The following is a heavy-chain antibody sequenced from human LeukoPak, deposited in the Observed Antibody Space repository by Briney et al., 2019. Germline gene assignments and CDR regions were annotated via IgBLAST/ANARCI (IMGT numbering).Heavy chain of an antibody. CDR1: GYTFTSYG. Sequence: ASVKVSCKASGYTFTSYGISWVRQAPGQGLEWMGWISAYNGNTNYAQKLQGRVTMTTDTSTSTAYMELRSLRSDDTAVYYCARDPSPYGSGPLRWFDPWGQGTLVTVSS. V-gene: IGHV1-18*01. J-gene: IGHJ5*02. CDR2: ISAYNGNT. D-gene: IGHD3-10*01. CDR3: ARDPSPYGSGPLRWFDP.